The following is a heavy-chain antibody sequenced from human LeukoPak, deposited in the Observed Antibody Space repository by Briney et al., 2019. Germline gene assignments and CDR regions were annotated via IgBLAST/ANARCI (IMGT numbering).Heavy chain of an antibody. J-gene: IGHJ4*02. CDR1: GGSISSYY. CDR2: TYYSGST. V-gene: IGHV4-59*01. CDR3: ARGGDIVATRGLDY. D-gene: IGHD5-12*01. Sequence: PSETLSLTCTVSGGSISSYYWSWIRQPPGKGLEWIGYTYYSGSTNYNPSLKSRVTISVDTSKNQFSLKLSSVTAADTAVYYCARGGDIVATRGLDYWGQGTLVTVSS.